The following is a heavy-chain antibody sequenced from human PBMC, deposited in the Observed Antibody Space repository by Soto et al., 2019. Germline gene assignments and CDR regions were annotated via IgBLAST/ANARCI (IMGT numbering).Heavy chain of an antibody. CDR2: IYYSGST. V-gene: IGHV4-59*01. D-gene: IGHD3-22*01. J-gene: IGHJ4*02. CDR3: ARARYDSSGYYYFDY. CDR1: GGSISGYY. Sequence: PSETLSLTCTVSGGSISGYYWSWIRQPPGKGLEWIGYIYYSGSTIYNPSLKSRVTISVDTSKNQFSLKLSSVTAADTAVYYCARARYDSSGYYYFDYWGQGTLATVSS.